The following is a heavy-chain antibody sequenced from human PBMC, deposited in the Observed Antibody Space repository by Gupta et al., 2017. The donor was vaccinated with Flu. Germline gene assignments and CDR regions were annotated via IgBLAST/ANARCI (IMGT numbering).Heavy chain of an antibody. D-gene: IGHD1-7*01. Sequence: EVQLLESGGDLVQPGGSLRLSCAASGFKFSRYAMTWVRQAPGKGLEWVSAISVGGSTTYYADSVKGRFTISRDNSKNTLYLQMNSLRAEDTALYYCATQTSITGTVDYWGQGTLVTVSS. CDR1: GFKFSRYA. V-gene: IGHV3-23*01. J-gene: IGHJ4*02. CDR3: ATQTSITGTVDY. CDR2: ISVGGSTT.